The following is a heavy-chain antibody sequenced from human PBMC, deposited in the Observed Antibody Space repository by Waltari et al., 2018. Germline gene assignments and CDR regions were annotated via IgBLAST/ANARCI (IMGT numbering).Heavy chain of an antibody. V-gene: IGHV1-8*01. Sequence: ATGQGLEWMGWMNPNSGNTGYAQKFQGRVTMTRNTSISTAYMELSSLRSEDTAVYYCARALSSVGSSSSFDYWGQGTLVTVSS. J-gene: IGHJ4*02. D-gene: IGHD6-6*01. CDR3: ARALSSVGSSSSFDY. CDR2: MNPNSGNT.